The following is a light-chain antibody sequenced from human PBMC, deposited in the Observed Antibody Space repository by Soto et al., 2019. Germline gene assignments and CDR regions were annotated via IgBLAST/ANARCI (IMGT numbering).Light chain of an antibody. CDR3: QQSYSTPIT. V-gene: IGKV1-39*01. CDR2: AAS. Sequence: DSKMKHSPSSLSATVGDRVTIPCRASQSISSYLNWYQQKPGKAPKLLIYAASSLQSGVPSRFSGSGSGTDFTLTISSLQPEDFATYYCQQSYSTPITFGQVTR. J-gene: IGKJ5*01. CDR1: QSISSY.